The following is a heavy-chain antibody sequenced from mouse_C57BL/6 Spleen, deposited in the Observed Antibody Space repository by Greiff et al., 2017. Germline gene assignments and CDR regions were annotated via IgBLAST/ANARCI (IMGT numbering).Heavy chain of an antibody. J-gene: IGHJ2*01. Sequence: DVMLVESGGGLVKPGGSLKLSCAASGFTFSSYAMSWVRQTPEKRLEWVATISDGGSYTYYPDNVKGRFTISRDNAKNNLYLQMRHLKSEDTAMYYCARAYYGSSVYFDYWGQGTTLTVSS. D-gene: IGHD1-1*01. CDR2: ISDGGSYT. CDR1: GFTFSSYA. CDR3: ARAYYGSSVYFDY. V-gene: IGHV5-4*03.